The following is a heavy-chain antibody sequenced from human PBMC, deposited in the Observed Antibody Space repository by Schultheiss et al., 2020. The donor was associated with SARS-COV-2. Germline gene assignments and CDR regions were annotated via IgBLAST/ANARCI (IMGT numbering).Heavy chain of an antibody. Sequence: GESLKISCAASGFTVSSNYMSWVRQAPGKGLEWLSYISSSGTTIYYADSVKGRFTISRDNSKNTLLLQMTSLGAEDTAVYYCARGGSYLDSWGQGTLVTVSS. V-gene: IGHV3-48*01. J-gene: IGHJ4*02. CDR2: ISSSGTTI. CDR3: ARGGSYLDS. D-gene: IGHD1-26*01. CDR1: GFTVSSNY.